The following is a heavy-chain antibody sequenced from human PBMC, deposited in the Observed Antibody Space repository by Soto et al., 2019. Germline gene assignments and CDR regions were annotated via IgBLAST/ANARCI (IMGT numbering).Heavy chain of an antibody. V-gene: IGHV5-10-1*03. CDR3: ARRPSPWQLVEFWFDP. CDR1: GYSFTSYW. Sequence: EVQLVQSGAEVKKPGESLRISCKGSGYSFTSYWISWVRQMPGKGLEWMGRIDPSDSYTNYSPSFQGHVTISADKSISTAYLQWSSLKASDTAMYYCARRPSPWQLVEFWFDPWGQGTLVTVSS. CDR2: IDPSDSYT. D-gene: IGHD6-6*01. J-gene: IGHJ5*02.